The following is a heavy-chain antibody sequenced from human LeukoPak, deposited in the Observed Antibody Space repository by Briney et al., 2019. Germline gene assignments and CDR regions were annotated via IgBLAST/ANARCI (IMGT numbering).Heavy chain of an antibody. CDR2: IYPDDSDT. CDR3: ARLGTSATYFDF. D-gene: IGHD2-15*01. CDR1: GYSFNTYW. Sequence: GESLKISCKGSGYSFNTYWIAWVRQMPGKGLECMGIIYPDDSDTRYSPSFQGQVTISADKSISTAYLQWSSLKASDTAMYYCARLGTSATYFDFWGQGTLVTVSS. V-gene: IGHV5-51*01. J-gene: IGHJ4*02.